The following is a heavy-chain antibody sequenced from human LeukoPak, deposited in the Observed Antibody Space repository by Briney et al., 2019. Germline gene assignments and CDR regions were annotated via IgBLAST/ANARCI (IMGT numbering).Heavy chain of an antibody. CDR1: GFTFDDYA. Sequence: GGSLRLSCAAFGFTFDDYAMHWVRQAPGKGLEWVSGISWNSGSIGYADSVKGRFTISRDNAKNSLYLQMNSLRAEDTALYYCAKDMSGSYEFDYWGQGTLVTVSS. CDR2: ISWNSGSI. D-gene: IGHD1-26*01. CDR3: AKDMSGSYEFDY. J-gene: IGHJ4*02. V-gene: IGHV3-9*01.